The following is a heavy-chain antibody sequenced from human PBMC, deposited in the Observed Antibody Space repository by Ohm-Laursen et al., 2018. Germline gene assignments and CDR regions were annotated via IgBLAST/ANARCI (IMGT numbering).Heavy chain of an antibody. J-gene: IGHJ4*02. CDR1: GGSISGHY. D-gene: IGHD5-12*01. V-gene: IGHV4-4*07. CDR2: IYSRGNT. Sequence: SETLSLTCAVSGGSISGHYWTWIRQPAGKGLDWIGRIYSRGNTDYNPSLKSRVTISLDTSKNQFSLKLNSGTAADTAVYYCARGLVVNSGYDWGWDYWGQGALVTVSS. CDR3: ARGLVVNSGYDWGWDY.